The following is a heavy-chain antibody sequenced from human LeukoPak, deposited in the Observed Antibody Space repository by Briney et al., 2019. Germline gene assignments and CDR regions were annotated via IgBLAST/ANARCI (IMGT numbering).Heavy chain of an antibody. J-gene: IGHJ3*02. Sequence: PGGSLRLSCAASGFTFSDAWMSWVRQAPGKGLEWVSYISSSSSYTNYADSVKGRFTISRDNAKNSLYLQMNSLRAEDTAVYYCARDSGFGELGAFDIWGQGTMVTVSS. CDR2: ISSSSSYT. CDR3: ARDSGFGELGAFDI. D-gene: IGHD3-10*01. V-gene: IGHV3-11*05. CDR1: GFTFSDAW.